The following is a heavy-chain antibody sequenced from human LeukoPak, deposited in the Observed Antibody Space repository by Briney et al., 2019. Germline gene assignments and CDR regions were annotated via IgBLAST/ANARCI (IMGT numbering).Heavy chain of an antibody. CDR2: IYHSGST. J-gene: IGHJ4*02. D-gene: IGHD3-10*01. Sequence: SETLSLTCTVSGGSISSGGYYWSWIRQPPGTGLEWIGYIYHSGSTYYNLSLKSRVTISVDRSKNQFSLKLSSVTAADTAVYYCARVTMVRGVITYFDYWGQGTLVTVSS. V-gene: IGHV4-30-2*01. CDR1: GGSISSGGYY. CDR3: ARVTMVRGVITYFDY.